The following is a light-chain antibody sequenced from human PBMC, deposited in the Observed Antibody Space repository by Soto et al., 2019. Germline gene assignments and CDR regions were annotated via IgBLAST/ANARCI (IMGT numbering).Light chain of an antibody. CDR3: QQSYSSPLT. CDR2: AAS. Sequence: DIHMTQSPSSLSASVGDRVTITCRASQSIINYLNWYQQKPGKAPNLLIYAASNLQSGVPSRFSGSGSGTDFTLTISSLEPEDFATYYCQQSYSSPLTFGGGTKVEI. V-gene: IGKV1-39*01. CDR1: QSIINY. J-gene: IGKJ4*01.